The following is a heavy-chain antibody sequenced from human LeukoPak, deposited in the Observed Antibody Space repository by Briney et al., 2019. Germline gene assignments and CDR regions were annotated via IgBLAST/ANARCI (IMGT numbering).Heavy chain of an antibody. V-gene: IGHV3-53*01. CDR3: ARVATQYYYDSSGYPYWYFDL. CDR2: LFSGGNS. Sequence: PGGSLRLSCAASGFTVSSNFMSWVRQAPGKGPEWVSVLFSGGNSYYPDSVKGRFTISRDNSKNTLYLQMNRLRAEDTAVYYCARVATQYYYDSSGYPYWYFDLWGRGTLVTVSS. CDR1: GFTVSSNF. D-gene: IGHD3-22*01. J-gene: IGHJ2*01.